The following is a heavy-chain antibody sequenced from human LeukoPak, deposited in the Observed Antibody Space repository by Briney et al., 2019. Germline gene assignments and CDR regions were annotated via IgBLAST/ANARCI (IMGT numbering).Heavy chain of an antibody. CDR2: ISSSSSDI. Sequence: PVGSLRLSCAASGVTFSIYSMNWVRQAPGKGLEWVSSISSSSSDIYYSDSVKGRFTISRDNAKNPLYLKMDSVSAEDTAVYYCARVQSFVTGQGSSYSYMAVWGKGPPVPVSS. D-gene: IGHD7-27*01. CDR3: ARVQSFVTGQGSSYSYMAV. CDR1: GVTFSIYS. J-gene: IGHJ6*03. V-gene: IGHV3-21*01.